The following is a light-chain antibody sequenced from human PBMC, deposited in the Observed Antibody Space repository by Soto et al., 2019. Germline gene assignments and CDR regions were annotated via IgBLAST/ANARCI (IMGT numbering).Light chain of an antibody. Sequence: IGVAQSPARLSVSLGDSVTLACKATQKLXNKFDWGVRRPGQAPRILXARASTMATDSPARLSGSGSGTEFTLTITGLQSEYLAVYYCQQYKGGTWTFGLGTKVDIK. CDR1: QKLXNK. V-gene: IGKV3-15*01. J-gene: IGKJ1*01. CDR3: QQYKGGTWT. CDR2: RAS.